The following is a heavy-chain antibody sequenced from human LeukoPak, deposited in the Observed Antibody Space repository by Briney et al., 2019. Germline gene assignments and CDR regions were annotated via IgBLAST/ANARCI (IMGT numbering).Heavy chain of an antibody. CDR1: GGSIGTYY. V-gene: IGHV4-59*08. CDR3: ARVTYYYGSGSYYTPYYGMDV. Sequence: SETQSLTCSVSGGSIGTYYWSWIRQPPGKGLEWIGYIYYSGSADYNPSLKSRVTMSVDTSKNQFSLNLTSVTAADTAVYYCARVTYYYGSGSYYTPYYGMDVWGPGTTVTVSS. D-gene: IGHD3-10*01. J-gene: IGHJ6*02. CDR2: IYYSGSA.